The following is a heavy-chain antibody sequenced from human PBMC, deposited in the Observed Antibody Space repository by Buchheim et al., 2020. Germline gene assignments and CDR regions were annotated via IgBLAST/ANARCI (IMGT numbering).Heavy chain of an antibody. J-gene: IGHJ4*02. CDR2: VYYTGST. Sequence: QVQLQESGPGLVKPSETLSLTCSVSGGSVSSSLYYWSWIRQSPGRGLEYIGYVYYTGSTNVNPSLRGRVTMSVDTSKNPFTLKATSVSAADTSLYFCARGTKSYCRGGGCFSVFDSWGQG. D-gene: IGHD2-15*01. CDR1: GGSVSSSLYY. V-gene: IGHV4-61*01. CDR3: ARGTKSYCRGGGCFSVFDS.